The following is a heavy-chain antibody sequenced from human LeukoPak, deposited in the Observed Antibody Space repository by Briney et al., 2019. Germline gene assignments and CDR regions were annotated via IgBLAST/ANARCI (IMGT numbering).Heavy chain of an antibody. CDR3: AKGTLAWFGDSPFDP. Sequence: GGSLRLSCAASGFTFSSYSMSWVRQAPGKGLEWVSSITTSSTYISYADSVKGRFTISRDNSKNTLYLQMNSLRAEDTAVYYCAKGTLAWFGDSPFDPWGQGTLVTVSS. CDR1: GFTFSSYS. CDR2: ITTSSTYI. J-gene: IGHJ5*02. D-gene: IGHD3-10*01. V-gene: IGHV3-21*04.